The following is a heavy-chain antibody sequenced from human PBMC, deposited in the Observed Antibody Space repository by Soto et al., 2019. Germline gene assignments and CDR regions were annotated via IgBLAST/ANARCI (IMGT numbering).Heavy chain of an antibody. V-gene: IGHV3-48*01. CDR1: GFTFSRYS. CDR2: TSCSSSTI. CDR3: ARDAYYDESSGYFDY. D-gene: IGHD3-22*01. Sequence: GSLRLSCAASGFTFSRYSMNWVRQAPGKGLEWVSYTSCSSSTIYYADSVKGRFTISRDNAKNSLYLQMNSLRAEDTAVYYCARDAYYDESSGYFDYWGQGTLVTVSS. J-gene: IGHJ4*02.